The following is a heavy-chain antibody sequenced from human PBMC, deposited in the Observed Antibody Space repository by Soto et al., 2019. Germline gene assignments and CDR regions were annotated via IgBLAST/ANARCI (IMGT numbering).Heavy chain of an antibody. CDR1: GGTFSSYT. CDR2: IIPILGIA. J-gene: IGHJ5*02. CDR3: ARDWAPVSWFDP. Sequence: QVQLVQSGAEVKKPGSSVKVSCKASGGTFSSYTISWVRQAPGQGLEWMGRIIPILGIANYAQKFQGRVTITADKSTSTADMELSSLRSEDTAVYYCARDWAPVSWFDPWGQGTLVTVSS. D-gene: IGHD2-8*01. V-gene: IGHV1-69*08.